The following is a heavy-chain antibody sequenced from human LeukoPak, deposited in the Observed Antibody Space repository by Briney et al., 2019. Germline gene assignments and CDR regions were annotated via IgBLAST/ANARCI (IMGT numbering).Heavy chain of an antibody. J-gene: IGHJ4*02. CDR2: VKSDGGGI. CDR3: ARQAGSGFDY. CDR1: GFTFTDYW. V-gene: IGHV3-74*01. D-gene: IGHD3-10*01. Sequence: GGSLRLSCAVSGFTFTDYWFHWLRPAPGKGLEWVSRVKSDGGGINYGDSVKGRFTMSRDNAKNTLYLQMNSLRAEDTAVYYCARQAGSGFDYWGQGSLVTVSS.